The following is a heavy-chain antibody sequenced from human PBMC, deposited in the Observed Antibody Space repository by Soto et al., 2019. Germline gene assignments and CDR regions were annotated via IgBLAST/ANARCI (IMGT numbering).Heavy chain of an antibody. Sequence: KPTETLSLTCTVSGDSISSYYWSWIRQPPGKGLEWIGYIYYSGSTNYNPSLKSRVTISVDTSKNQFSLKLSSVTAADTAVYYCARVRSSGWYGYYFDYWGPGTLVTVSS. CDR2: IYYSGST. V-gene: IGHV4-59*01. D-gene: IGHD6-19*01. CDR3: ARVRSSGWYGYYFDY. J-gene: IGHJ4*02. CDR1: GDSISSYY.